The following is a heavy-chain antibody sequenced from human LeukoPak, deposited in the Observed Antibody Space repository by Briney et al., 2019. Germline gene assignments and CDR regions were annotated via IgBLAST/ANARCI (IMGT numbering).Heavy chain of an antibody. D-gene: IGHD5/OR15-5a*01. J-gene: IGHJ4*02. CDR3: ARDLRGELDY. Sequence: SQTLSLTCAVSGGSISSGAYSWSWIRQPPGKGLERIGYIYQSGTTYYNPSLKSRVTISADRSKNQFSPNLSSVTAADTAVYYCARDLRGELDYWGQGTLVTVSS. V-gene: IGHV4-30-2*01. CDR1: GGSISSGAYS. CDR2: IYQSGTT.